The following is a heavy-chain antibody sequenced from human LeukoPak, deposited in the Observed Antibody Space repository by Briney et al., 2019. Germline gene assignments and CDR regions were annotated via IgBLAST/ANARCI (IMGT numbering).Heavy chain of an antibody. V-gene: IGHV3-53*01. CDR3: ARAAAVADTWFDP. J-gene: IGHJ5*02. CDR2: IYSGGST. Sequence: QPGGSLRLSCAASGFTVSSNYMSWVRQAPGKGLEWVSVIYSGGSTYYADSVKGRFTISRDNSKNTLYLQMNSLRAEDTAVYYCARAAAVADTWFDPWGQGTLVTVSS. CDR1: GFTVSSNY. D-gene: IGHD6-19*01.